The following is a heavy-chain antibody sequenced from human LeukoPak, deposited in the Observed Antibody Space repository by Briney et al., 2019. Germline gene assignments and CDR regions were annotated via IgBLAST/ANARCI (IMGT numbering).Heavy chain of an antibody. CDR1: GHTFSSYG. J-gene: IGHJ4*02. CDR2: ISGYNGNT. D-gene: IGHD5-12*01. CDR3: ARSSLGTITAGPFDY. V-gene: IGHV1-18*01. Sequence: VASVKVSCKASGHTFSSYGIAWVRQAPGQGLEWMGRISGYNGNTNYAQKLQGRVSMTTDTSTTTAYMELRSLTSDDTALYYCARSSLGTITAGPFDYWGQGTLVTVSS.